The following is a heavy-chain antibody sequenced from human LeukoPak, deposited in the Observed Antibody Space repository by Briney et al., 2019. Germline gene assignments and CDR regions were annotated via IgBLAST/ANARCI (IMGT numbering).Heavy chain of an antibody. V-gene: IGHV3-7*01. J-gene: IGHJ4*02. Sequence: GGSLRLSCAASGFTFSSYSMNWVRQAPGKGLEWVANIKQDGSEKYYVDSVKGRFTISRDNAKNSLYLQINSLRAEDTAVYYCAREADDGVYYFDYWGQGTLVTVSS. D-gene: IGHD5-24*01. CDR3: AREADDGVYYFDY. CDR2: IKQDGSEK. CDR1: GFTFSSYS.